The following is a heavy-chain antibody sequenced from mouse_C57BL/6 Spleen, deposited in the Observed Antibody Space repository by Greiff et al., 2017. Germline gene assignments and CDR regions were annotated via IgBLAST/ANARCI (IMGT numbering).Heavy chain of an antibody. V-gene: IGHV5-4*01. D-gene: IGHD2-3*01. CDR3: ARDMVTTRAY. J-gene: IGHJ3*01. CDR1: GFTFSSYA. CDR2: ISDGGSYT. Sequence: EVKLMESGGGLVKPGGSLKLSCAASGFTFSSYAMSWVRQTPEKRLEWVATISDGGSYTYYPDNVKGRFTISRDNAKNNLYLQMSHLKSEDTAMYYCARDMVTTRAYWGQGTLVTVSA.